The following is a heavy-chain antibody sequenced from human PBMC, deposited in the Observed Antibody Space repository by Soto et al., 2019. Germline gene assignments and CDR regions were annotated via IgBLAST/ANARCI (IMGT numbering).Heavy chain of an antibody. CDR2: IDWDDDK. CDR3: ARTPVAATPVDYYYGMDV. V-gene: IGHV2-70*01. Sequence: SGPTLVNPTQTLTLTCTFSGFSLSTSGMCVSWIRQPPGKALEWLALIDWDDDKYYSTSLKTRLTISKDTSKNQVVLTMTNMDPVDTATYYCARTPVAATPVDYYYGMDVWGQGTTVTVSS. CDR1: GFSLSTSGMC. D-gene: IGHD2-15*01. J-gene: IGHJ6*02.